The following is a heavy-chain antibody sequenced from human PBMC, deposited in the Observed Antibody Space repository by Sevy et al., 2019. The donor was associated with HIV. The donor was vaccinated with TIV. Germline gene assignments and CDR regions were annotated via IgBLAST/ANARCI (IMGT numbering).Heavy chain of an antibody. CDR2: IKQDGSET. Sequence: GGSLRLSCAASGFTFSSYWMSWVRQAPGKGLEWVANIKQDGSETYYVDSVKGRFTISRDNAKNSLYLQMNSLRAEDTAVCYCARITMVRGVIIMSRYLWYYYGMDVWGQGTTVTVSS. J-gene: IGHJ6*02. CDR1: GFTFSSYW. CDR3: ARITMVRGVIIMSRYLWYYYGMDV. D-gene: IGHD3-10*01. V-gene: IGHV3-7*01.